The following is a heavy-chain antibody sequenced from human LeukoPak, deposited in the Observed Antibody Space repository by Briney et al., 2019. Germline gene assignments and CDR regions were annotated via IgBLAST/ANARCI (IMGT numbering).Heavy chain of an antibody. D-gene: IGHD2-15*01. CDR1: GFTLSYYG. CDR3: AKDGNCSGGSGYPKHFDY. CDR2: IENDESDK. V-gene: IGHV3-30*02. J-gene: IGHJ4*02. Sequence: PGGSLRLSCAGSGFTLSYYGMHWVRQAPGKGLEWVGSIENDESDKYCADSVKGRFTISRDNSKNTLYLQMNGLKGEDTAVYYCAKDGNCSGGSGYPKHFDYWGQGTLVTVSS.